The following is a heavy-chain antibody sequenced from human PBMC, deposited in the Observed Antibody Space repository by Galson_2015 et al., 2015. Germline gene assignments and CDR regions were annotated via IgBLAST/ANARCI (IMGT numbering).Heavy chain of an antibody. V-gene: IGHV3-30*03. CDR1: GFTFSSFG. Sequence: SLRLSCAASGFTFSSFGMHWVRQAPGKGLEWVAVISYDGSNKYYADSVKGRFTISRDNSKNTQYLQMNSLRAEDTAVYYCASGYGDYGKVWGQGTLVTVSS. CDR2: ISYDGSNK. D-gene: IGHD4-17*01. J-gene: IGHJ4*02. CDR3: ASGYGDYGKV.